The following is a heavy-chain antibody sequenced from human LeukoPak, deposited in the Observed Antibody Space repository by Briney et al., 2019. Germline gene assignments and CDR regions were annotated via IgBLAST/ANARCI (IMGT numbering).Heavy chain of an antibody. D-gene: IGHD3-16*02. CDR2: ISYDGSIK. J-gene: IGHJ4*02. CDR3: AKVVWGSYRYTDY. CDR1: GFTFSYYA. V-gene: IGHV3-30-3*01. Sequence: GGSLRLSCAASGFTFSYYAMHWVRQAPGKGLDWVAVISYDGSIKYYADSVKGRFTISRDNSKNTLFLQMDSLRAEDTAVYFCAKVVWGSYRYTDYWGQGTLVTVSS.